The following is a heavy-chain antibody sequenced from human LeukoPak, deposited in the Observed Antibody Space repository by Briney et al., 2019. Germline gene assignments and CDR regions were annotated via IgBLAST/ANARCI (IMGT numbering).Heavy chain of an antibody. D-gene: IGHD2-2*01. J-gene: IGHJ4*02. V-gene: IGHV5-51*01. CDR1: GYSFTNDW. CDR3: ARRYCTSKNCYRAFDF. Sequence: GESLKISCKASGYSFTNDWVGWVRQMPGKGLEWMGIIYPGDSDTRYSPSFQGQVTISADKSISTAYLQWSGLKASDTAMYYCARRYCTSKNCYRAFDFWGQGTLVTVSP. CDR2: IYPGDSDT.